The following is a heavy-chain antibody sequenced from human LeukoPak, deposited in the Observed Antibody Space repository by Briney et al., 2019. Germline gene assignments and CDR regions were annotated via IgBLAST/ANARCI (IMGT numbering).Heavy chain of an antibody. CDR3: ARDPYGSGSF. CDR1: GFTLSSYW. CDR2: INGDGSST. D-gene: IGHD3-10*01. V-gene: IGHV3-74*01. J-gene: IGHJ4*02. Sequence: GGSLRLSCAASGFTLSSYWTPWVRQAPGKGLVWVSRINGDGSSTSYADSVKGRFTISRDNAKNTLYLQMNSLRAEDTAVYYCARDPYGSGSFWGQGTLVTVSS.